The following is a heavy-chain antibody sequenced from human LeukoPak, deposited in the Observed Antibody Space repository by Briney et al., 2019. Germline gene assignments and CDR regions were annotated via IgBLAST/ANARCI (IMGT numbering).Heavy chain of an antibody. D-gene: IGHD2-15*01. Sequence: GGSLRLSCAASGFTFSSYGVHWVRQAPGKGLEWVAVISYDGSNKYYADSVKGRFTISRDNSKNTLYLQMNSLRAEDTAVYYCAKDASLGCSGGSCYPHFDYWGQGTLVTVSS. CDR3: AKDASLGCSGGSCYPHFDY. J-gene: IGHJ4*02. V-gene: IGHV3-30*18. CDR1: GFTFSSYG. CDR2: ISYDGSNK.